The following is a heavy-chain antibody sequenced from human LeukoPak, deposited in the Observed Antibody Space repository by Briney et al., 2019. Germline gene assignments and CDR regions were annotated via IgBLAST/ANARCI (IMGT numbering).Heavy chain of an antibody. D-gene: IGHD5-12*01. CDR1: GGSFGGYY. CDR2: INHSGST. Sequence: SETLSLTCAVYGGSFGGYYWSWIRQPPGKGLEWIGEINHSGSTNYNPSLKSRVTISVDTSKNQFSLKLSSVTAADTAVYYCARGGREDIVATTDQHFDYWGQGTLVTVSS. V-gene: IGHV4-34*01. CDR3: ARGGREDIVATTDQHFDY. J-gene: IGHJ4*02.